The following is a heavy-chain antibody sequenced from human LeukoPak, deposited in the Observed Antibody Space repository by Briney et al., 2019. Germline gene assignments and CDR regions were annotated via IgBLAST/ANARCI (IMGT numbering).Heavy chain of an antibody. CDR3: VRHHKYCSSTSCYKVGDPTDAFAI. V-gene: IGHV4-39*01. Sequence: PSETLSLTCTVSGGSISGGRYYLAWIRQPPGKGLEWIASISYNGIPYYNPSLKSRVTISVDTSKNQFSLKLTSVTAADTAVYYCVRHHKYCSSTSCYKVGDPTDAFAIWGLGTMVIVSS. D-gene: IGHD2-2*01. CDR2: ISYNGIP. CDR1: GGSISGGRYY. J-gene: IGHJ3*02.